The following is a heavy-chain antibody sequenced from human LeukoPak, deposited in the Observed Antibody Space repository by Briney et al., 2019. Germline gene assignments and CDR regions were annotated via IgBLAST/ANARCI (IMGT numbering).Heavy chain of an antibody. CDR3: ARRGYSYGFRTDY. J-gene: IGHJ4*02. D-gene: IGHD5-18*01. Sequence: SETLSLTCTVSGVSISSSSYYWGWIRQPPGKGLEWIGSIYYSGSTYYNPSLKSRVTISVDTSKNQFSLKLSSVTAADTAVYYCARRGYSYGFRTDYWGQGTLVTVSS. CDR2: IYYSGST. V-gene: IGHV4-39*01. CDR1: GVSISSSSYY.